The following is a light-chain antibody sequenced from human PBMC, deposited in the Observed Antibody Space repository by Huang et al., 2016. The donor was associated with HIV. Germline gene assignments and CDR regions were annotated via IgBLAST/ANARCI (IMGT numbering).Light chain of an antibody. V-gene: IGKV3-20*01. CDR3: QHYDTFFT. J-gene: IGKJ2*01. CDR1: QSVSASN. CDR2: GAS. Sequence: EIILTQSPATLSLSPGERATLSCRASQSVSASNLAWYQQKLGQAPRLLIYGASTRATGIPDRFSASGSGTDFTLTISRLEPEDFAVYYCQHYDTFFTFGQGTEVEI.